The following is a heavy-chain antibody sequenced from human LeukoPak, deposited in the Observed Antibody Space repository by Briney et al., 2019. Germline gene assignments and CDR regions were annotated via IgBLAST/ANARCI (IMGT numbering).Heavy chain of an antibody. CDR3: ARPSLYGGNYYWFFDV. J-gene: IGHJ2*01. D-gene: IGHD4/OR15-4a*01. CDR2: ISESGGTT. CDR1: GLDFNNNA. Sequence: PGGSLRLSCAAFGLDFNNNAMSWVRQAPGKGLEWVSTISESGGTTYSADSVKGRFTISRDNSKNTLYLQLTSLRAEDTAVYYCARPSLYGGNYYWFFDVWGRGTRVTVSS. V-gene: IGHV3-23*01.